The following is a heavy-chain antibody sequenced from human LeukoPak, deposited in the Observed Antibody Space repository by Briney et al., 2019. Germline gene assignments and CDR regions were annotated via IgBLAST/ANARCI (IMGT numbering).Heavy chain of an antibody. J-gene: IGHJ5*02. V-gene: IGHV1-24*01. CDR1: GYTLTELS. CDR3: ATKERYNWNYVGFDP. D-gene: IGHD1-7*01. Sequence: ASVKVSCKVSGYTLTELSMHWVRQAPGKGLEWMGGFDPEDGETIYAQKFQGRVTMTEDTSTDTAYMELSSLRSEDTAVYYCATKERYNWNYVGFDPWGQGTLVTVSS. CDR2: FDPEDGET.